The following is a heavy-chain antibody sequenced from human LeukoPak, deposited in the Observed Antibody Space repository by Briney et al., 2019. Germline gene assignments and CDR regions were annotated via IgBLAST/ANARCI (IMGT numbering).Heavy chain of an antibody. Sequence: SEXXSLTCTVSGXSIDXXXXXXIWQPPGXGLEWXXXXYYXGTXXXXXXXXXRXTXXXDXSKNQFSLKLSSVTAADTAVYYCARGRITVDYWGQGTLVTVSS. V-gene: IGHV4-59*01. D-gene: IGHD3-10*01. J-gene: IGHJ4*02. CDR1: GXSIDXXX. CDR3: ARGRITVDY. CDR2: XYYXGTX.